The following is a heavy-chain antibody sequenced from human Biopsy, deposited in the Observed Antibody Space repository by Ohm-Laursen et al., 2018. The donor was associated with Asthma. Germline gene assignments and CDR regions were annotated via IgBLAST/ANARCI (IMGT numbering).Heavy chain of an antibody. D-gene: IGHD1-26*01. Sequence: SLRLSCSASGFTLDDYAMHWVRQAPGKGLEWVSGISWNSGSIGYADSVKGRFTISRDNSKNTLYLQMNSLRAEDTAVYYCAKDKRYSGSYFDYWGQGTLVTVSS. CDR1: GFTLDDYA. CDR3: AKDKRYSGSYFDY. J-gene: IGHJ4*02. CDR2: ISWNSGSI. V-gene: IGHV3-9*01.